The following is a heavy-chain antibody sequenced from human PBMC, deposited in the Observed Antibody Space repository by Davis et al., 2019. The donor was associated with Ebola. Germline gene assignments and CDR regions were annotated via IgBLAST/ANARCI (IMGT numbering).Heavy chain of an antibody. D-gene: IGHD6-19*01. V-gene: IGHV3-21*04. CDR1: GFTFSSYE. Sequence: GESLKISCAASGFTFSSYEMNWVRQAPGKGLEWVSSISSSSSYIYYADSVKGRFTVSRDNAKNSLYLQMNSLRAEDTAVYYCARDKRSSWYGGMDVWGQGTTVTVSS. CDR3: ARDKRSSWYGGMDV. J-gene: IGHJ6*02. CDR2: ISSSSSYI.